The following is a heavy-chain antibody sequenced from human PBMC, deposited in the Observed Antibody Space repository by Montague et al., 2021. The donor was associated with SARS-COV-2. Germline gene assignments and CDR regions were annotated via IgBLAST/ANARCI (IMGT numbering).Heavy chain of an antibody. D-gene: IGHD3-10*01. V-gene: IGHV3-30*18. CDR2: ISYEGSQK. J-gene: IGHJ3*02. CDR1: GFTFNNYG. CDR3: AKASQVFWLGQFARDAFDI. Sequence: SLRLSCAASGFTFNNYGIHWVRQAPGKGLEWVAVISYEGSQKFFTDSVNGRFVISRDSAQRTVYLQMNSLRVEDTAVYYCAKASQVFWLGQFARDAFDIWGQGTTVSVSS.